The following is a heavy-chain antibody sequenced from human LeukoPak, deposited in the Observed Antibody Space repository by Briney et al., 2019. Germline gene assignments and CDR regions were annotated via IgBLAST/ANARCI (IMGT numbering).Heavy chain of an antibody. CDR1: GFTFSSYA. CDR2: ISGSGNNT. V-gene: IGHV3-23*01. J-gene: IGHJ4*02. D-gene: IGHD3-22*01. CDR3: AKGSYYDSSGSFYFDY. Sequence: GGSLRLSCAASGFTFSSYAMSWVRQSPGKGLEWVSGISGSGNNTYYADSVKGRFTISRDNSKNTLYVQVNSLGTEDTAAYYCAKGSYYDSSGSFYFDYWGQGTLVTVSS.